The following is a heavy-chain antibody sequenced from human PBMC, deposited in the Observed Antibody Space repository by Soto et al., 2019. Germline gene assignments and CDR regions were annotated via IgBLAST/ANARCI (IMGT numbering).Heavy chain of an antibody. CDR1: GGSISSGGYY. Sequence: QVQLQESGPGLVKPSQTLSLTCTVSGGSISSGGYYWSWIRQHPGKGLEWIGYIHYSGSTYYNPALKGPVTISVDTSKNQFSLKLSSVAAAVTAVYSCARARPADGYHLGDLDYWGQGTLVTVSS. D-gene: IGHD5-12*01. V-gene: IGHV4-31*01. CDR3: ARARPADGYHLGDLDY. CDR2: IHYSGST. J-gene: IGHJ4*02.